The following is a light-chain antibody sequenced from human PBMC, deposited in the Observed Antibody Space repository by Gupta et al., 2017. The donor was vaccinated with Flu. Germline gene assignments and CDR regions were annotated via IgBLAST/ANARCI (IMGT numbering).Light chain of an antibody. J-gene: IGKJ1*01. V-gene: IGKV1-39*01. CDR3: VQSASAPQA. Sequence: IQMTQSPSSLSASVGDRVTITCRASQSISSYLNWYQQKPGKAPKLLIYAASSSQRGVPSRFSGSGSATDISRTISRLQPEDFATYCFVQSASAPQAFGQGTKVEIK. CDR2: AAS. CDR1: QSISSY.